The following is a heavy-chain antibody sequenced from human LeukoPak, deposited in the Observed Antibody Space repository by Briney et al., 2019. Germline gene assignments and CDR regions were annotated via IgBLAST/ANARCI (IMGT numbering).Heavy chain of an antibody. V-gene: IGHV1-69*13. CDR3: ARGFIPTTQSSGWYS. Sequence: SVKVSCTASGGTFSIYAISWVRQAPGQGLEWMGGIIPIFGTANYAQKFQGRVTITADESTSTAYMELSSLRSEDTAVYYCARGFIPTTQSSGWYSWGQGTLVTVSS. J-gene: IGHJ4*02. CDR1: GGTFSIYA. D-gene: IGHD6-19*01. CDR2: IIPIFGTA.